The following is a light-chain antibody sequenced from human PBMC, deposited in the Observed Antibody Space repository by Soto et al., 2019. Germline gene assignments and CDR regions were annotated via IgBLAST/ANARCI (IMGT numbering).Light chain of an antibody. CDR2: GAS. Sequence: EIVLTQSPATLSVSPGERATLSCRASQSVSSNLAWYQQKPGQAPSLLIYGASTRATGVPARFSGSGSGTEFTLTISSLMSDYSAVYYCQQYNGWPTFGQGTRVEI. J-gene: IGKJ1*01. CDR3: QQYNGWPT. V-gene: IGKV3-15*01. CDR1: QSVSSN.